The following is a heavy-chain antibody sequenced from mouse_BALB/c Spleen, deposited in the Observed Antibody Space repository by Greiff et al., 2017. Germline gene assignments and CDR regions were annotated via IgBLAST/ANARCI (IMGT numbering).Heavy chain of an antibody. CDR2: ISSGGGST. CDR1: GFAFSSYD. J-gene: IGHJ3*01. CDR3: ARHPPLPAY. V-gene: IGHV5-12-1*01. Sequence: DVMLVESGGGLVKPGGSLKLSCAASGFAFSSYDMSWVRQTPEKRLEWVAYISSGGGSTYYPDTVKGRFTISRDNAKNTLYLQMSSLKSEDTAMYYCARHPPLPAYWGQGTLVTVSA. D-gene: IGHD2-1*01.